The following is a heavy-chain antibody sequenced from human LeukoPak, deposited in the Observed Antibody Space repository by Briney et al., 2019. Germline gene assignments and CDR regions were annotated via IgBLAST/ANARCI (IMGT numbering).Heavy chain of an antibody. CDR3: AKVTTLTSYYIDY. CDR2: ISGSDYST. J-gene: IGHJ4*02. D-gene: IGHD4-17*01. V-gene: IGHV3-23*01. Sequence: GGSLRLSCAASGFTFSDYYMSWIRQAPGKGLEWVSAISGSDYSTYYADSVKGRFTISRDNSKNTLYLQMNSLRAEDTAVYYCAKVTTLTSYYIDYWGQGTLVTVSS. CDR1: GFTFSDYY.